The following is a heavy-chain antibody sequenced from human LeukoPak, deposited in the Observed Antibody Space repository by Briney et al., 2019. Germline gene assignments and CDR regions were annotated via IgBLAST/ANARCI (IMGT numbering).Heavy chain of an antibody. Sequence: PSETLSLTCSVSGGSISSYYWSWIRQPPGKGLEWIGYIYYSGSTNYNPSLKSRVTISVDTSKNQFSLKLSPVTAADTAVYYCARDLGRYYGMDVWGQGTTVTVSS. V-gene: IGHV4-59*01. J-gene: IGHJ6*02. CDR2: IYYSGST. CDR1: GGSISSYY. CDR3: ARDLGRYYGMDV.